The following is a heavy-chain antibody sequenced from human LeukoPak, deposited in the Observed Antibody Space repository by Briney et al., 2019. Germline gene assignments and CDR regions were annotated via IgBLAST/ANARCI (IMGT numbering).Heavy chain of an antibody. J-gene: IGHJ4*02. V-gene: IGHV1-2*02. D-gene: IGHD3-22*01. CDR3: ARAPVSYYYDSSPFDY. CDR2: TNPNSGGT. CDR1: GYIFTDYY. Sequence: GASVKVSCKASGYIFTDYYIHWVRQAPGQGLEWMGWTNPNSGGTNYAQKFQGRVTMTRDTSISTAYMELSRLRSDDTAVYYCARAPVSYYYDSSPFDYWGQGTLVTVSS.